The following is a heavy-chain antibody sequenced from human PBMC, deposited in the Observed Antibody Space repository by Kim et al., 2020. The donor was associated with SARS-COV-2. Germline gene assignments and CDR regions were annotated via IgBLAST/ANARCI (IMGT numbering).Heavy chain of an antibody. Sequence: GESLKISCKGSGYSFTSYWIGWVRQMPGKGLEWMGIIYPSDSDTRYSPSFQGQVTISADKSINTAYLQWSSPKASDTAMYYCARPRRPHSSSWYYFDHWGQGTLVTVSS. J-gene: IGHJ4*02. V-gene: IGHV5-51*01. D-gene: IGHD6-13*01. CDR1: GYSFTSYW. CDR2: IYPSDSDT. CDR3: ARPRRPHSSSWYYFDH.